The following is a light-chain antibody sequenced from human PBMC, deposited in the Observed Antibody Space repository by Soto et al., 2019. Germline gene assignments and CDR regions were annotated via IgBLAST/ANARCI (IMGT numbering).Light chain of an antibody. CDR3: QSYDSSLSGAV. CDR1: SSNIGAGYD. V-gene: IGLV1-40*01. J-gene: IGLJ2*01. Sequence: VLTQPPSVSGAPGQRVTISCTGSSSNIGAGYDVHWYQQLPGTAPKLLIYGNSNRPSGVPDRFSGSKSGTSASLAITGLQAEDEADYYCQSYDSSLSGAVFGGGTKVTVL. CDR2: GNS.